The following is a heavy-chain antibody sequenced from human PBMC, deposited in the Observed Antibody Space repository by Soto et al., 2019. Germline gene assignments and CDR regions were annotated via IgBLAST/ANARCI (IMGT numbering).Heavy chain of an antibody. V-gene: IGHV3-23*01. CDR2: ISGTGDTT. CDR3: AKGYCSSTSCSFDY. CDR1: GFTFTNFA. Sequence: PGGSLRLSCAASGFTFTNFAMNWVRQAPGKGLEWVSVISGTGDTTYNADSVKGWFTISRDNSMNTAFLQMNSLRAEDTALYYCAKGYCSSTSCSFDYWGQGXLVTVYS. J-gene: IGHJ4*02. D-gene: IGHD2-2*01.